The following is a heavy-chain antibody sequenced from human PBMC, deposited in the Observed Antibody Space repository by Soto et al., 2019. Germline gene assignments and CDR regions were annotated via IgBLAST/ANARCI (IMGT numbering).Heavy chain of an antibody. D-gene: IGHD6-6*01. CDR1: GGSISSGGYF. V-gene: IGHV4-31*03. CDR2: IYYSGST. J-gene: IGHJ6*02. CDR3: AREGAAPYYYYGMDV. Sequence: QVQLQESGPGLVKPSQTLSLTCTVSGGSISSGGYFWSWIRQHPGKGLEWIGFIYYSGSTYYNPSLKSRVTISVDPSKNQFSLKLSSVTAADTAVYYWAREGAAPYYYYGMDVWGQGTTVTVSS.